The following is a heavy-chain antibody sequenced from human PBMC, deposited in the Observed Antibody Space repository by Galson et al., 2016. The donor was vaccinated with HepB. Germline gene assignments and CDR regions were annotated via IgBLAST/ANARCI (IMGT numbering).Heavy chain of an antibody. D-gene: IGHD6-19*01. CDR3: ARELRGWSGVDASDI. CDR1: GYTFSXXD. CDR2: XXPNXXXT. J-gene: IGHJ3*02. Sequence: SVKVSCKASGYTFSXXDINWXRKAXXXGLXXMGXXXPNXXXTGXXQKXQGRVTMTRSNSISTAYMELSSLRSDDTAWYYCARELRGWSGVDASDIWGQGTVVTVSS. V-gene: IGHV1-8*01.